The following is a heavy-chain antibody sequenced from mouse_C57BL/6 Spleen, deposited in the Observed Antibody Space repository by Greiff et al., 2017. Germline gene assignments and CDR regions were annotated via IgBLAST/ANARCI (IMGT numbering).Heavy chain of an antibody. Sequence: EVKLVESGGGLVKPGGSLKLSCAASGFTFSSYAMSWVRQTPEKRLEWVATISDGGSYTYYPDNVKGRFTISKDNAKNHLYLQMSHLKSEDTAMYYCAREGGSSIDYWGQGTTLTVSS. D-gene: IGHD1-1*01. CDR1: GFTFSSYA. CDR3: AREGGSSIDY. CDR2: ISDGGSYT. J-gene: IGHJ2*01. V-gene: IGHV5-4*01.